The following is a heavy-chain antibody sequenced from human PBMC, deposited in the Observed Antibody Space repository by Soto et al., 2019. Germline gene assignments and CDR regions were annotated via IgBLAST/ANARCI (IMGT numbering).Heavy chain of an antibody. CDR1: GYSFTSYW. CDR3: ARTDGYNFGFAAFDI. CDR2: IYPGDSDT. V-gene: IGHV5-51*01. D-gene: IGHD5-12*01. Sequence: GESLKISCKGSGYSFTSYWIGWVRQMPGKGLEWRGIIYPGDSDTRYSPSFQGQVTISADKSISTAYLQWSSLKASDTAMYYCARTDGYNFGFAAFDIWGQGTMVTVSS. J-gene: IGHJ3*02.